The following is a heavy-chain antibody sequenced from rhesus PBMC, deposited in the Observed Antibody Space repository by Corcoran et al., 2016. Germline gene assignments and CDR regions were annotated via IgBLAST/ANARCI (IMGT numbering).Heavy chain of an antibody. V-gene: IGHV4S10*01. Sequence: QVPLQESGPGVVKPSETLSLTCAVSGGSISDSYRWSWIRQPPGKGLEWSESLYGSSTSTNHNPPRRSRCHISKDTSKNPFSWKVSSVTAASPAVSYWSRSPTWDLGYWGQGVLVTVSS. CDR2: LYGSSTST. J-gene: IGHJ4*01. D-gene: IGHD1-44*01. CDR1: GGSISDSYR. CDR3: SRSPTWDLGY.